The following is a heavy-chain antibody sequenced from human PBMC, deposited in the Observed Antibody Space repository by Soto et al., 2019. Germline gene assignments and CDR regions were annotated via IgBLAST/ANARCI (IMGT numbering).Heavy chain of an antibody. Sequence: SETLSLTCTVSGGSISSGGYYWSWIRQHPGKGLEWIGYIYYSGSTYYNPSLKSRVTISVDTSKNQFSLKLSSVTAADTAVYYCARAKRTDSSGYYYDGDFDYRGQGTLVTVSS. CDR1: GGSISSGGYY. CDR2: IYYSGST. CDR3: ARAKRTDSSGYYYDGDFDY. J-gene: IGHJ4*02. V-gene: IGHV4-31*03. D-gene: IGHD3-22*01.